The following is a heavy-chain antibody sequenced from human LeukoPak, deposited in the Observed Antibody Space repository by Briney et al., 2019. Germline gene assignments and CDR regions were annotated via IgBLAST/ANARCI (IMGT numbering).Heavy chain of an antibody. CDR2: IYYSGST. D-gene: IGHD3-22*01. CDR1: GGSFSGYY. CDR3: ARDQNEYYYDSSGYSL. Sequence: SETLSLTCAVYGGSFSGYYWSWIRQPPGKGLEWIGYIYYSGSTNYNPSLKSRVTISVDTSKNQFSLKLSSVTAADTAVYYCARDQNEYYYDSSGYSLWGQGTLVTISS. J-gene: IGHJ4*02. V-gene: IGHV4-59*01.